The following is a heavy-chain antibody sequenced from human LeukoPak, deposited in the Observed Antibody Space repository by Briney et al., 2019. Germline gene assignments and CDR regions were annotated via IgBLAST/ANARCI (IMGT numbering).Heavy chain of an antibody. V-gene: IGHV1-2*02. Sequence: ASVKVSCKASGYTFTGYYMHWVRQAPGQGLEWMGWINPNSGGTNYAQKFQGRVTMTRDTSISTAYMELSRLRSDDTAVYYCARDYYDSSPYYYYGVDVWGQGTTVTVSS. D-gene: IGHD3-22*01. CDR3: ARDYYDSSPYYYYGVDV. J-gene: IGHJ6*02. CDR1: GYTFTGYY. CDR2: INPNSGGT.